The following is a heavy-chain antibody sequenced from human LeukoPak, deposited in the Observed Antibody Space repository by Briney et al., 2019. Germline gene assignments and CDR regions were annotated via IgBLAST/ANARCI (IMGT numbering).Heavy chain of an antibody. J-gene: IGHJ4*02. D-gene: IGHD5-18*01. CDR1: GFTFSNYG. CDR3: ARDRSGYTFDD. Sequence: GGSLRLSCAASGFTFSNYGMNWVRQAPGKGLEWVSSISATGNYIYYADSVKGRFTISRDNAKNSLYLQMNSLRAEDTAVYYCARDRSGYTFDDWGQGTLVTVSS. CDR2: ISATGNYI. V-gene: IGHV3-21*01.